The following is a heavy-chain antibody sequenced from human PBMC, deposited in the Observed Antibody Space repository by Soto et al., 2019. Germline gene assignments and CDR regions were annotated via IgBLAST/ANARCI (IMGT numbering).Heavy chain of an antibody. Sequence: QVQLQESGPGLVKPSGTLSLTCAVSRGSISSSNWWSWVRQSPGKGLEWIGAMYHTGITNYSPSLKSRVTMSVVKSKNQFSLKLSSVTAADTAVYYCARESYNESNVGYFDLWGRGTLVSVSS. V-gene: IGHV4-4*02. J-gene: IGHJ2*01. D-gene: IGHD1-1*01. CDR3: ARESYNESNVGYFDL. CDR1: RGSISSSNW. CDR2: MYHTGIT.